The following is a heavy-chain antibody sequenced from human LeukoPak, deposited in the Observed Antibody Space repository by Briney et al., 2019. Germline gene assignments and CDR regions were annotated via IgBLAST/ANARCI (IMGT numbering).Heavy chain of an antibody. Sequence: PSETPSLTCTVSDDSLSSYSWNWIRQPAGKGLEWIGRIYTSGTTDYNPSLKSRVTMSVDTSKNQFSLRLTSVTAADTAVYFCARDLVGYCSTTGCYGAAFDIWGQGTMVTVS. CDR3: ARDLVGYCSTTGCYGAAFDI. J-gene: IGHJ3*02. CDR1: DDSLSSYS. V-gene: IGHV4-4*07. D-gene: IGHD2-2*03. CDR2: IYTSGTT.